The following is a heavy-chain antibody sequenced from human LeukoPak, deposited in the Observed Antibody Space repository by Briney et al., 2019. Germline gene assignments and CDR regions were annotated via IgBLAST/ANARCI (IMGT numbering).Heavy chain of an antibody. CDR1: GYTFTDYY. D-gene: IGHD3-3*01. CDR3: ARANYDFWSGYYYNFDY. V-gene: IGHV1-2*02. CDR2: INPNTGGGT. Sequence: ASVKVSCKASGYTFTDYYIHWIRQAPGQGLEWMGWINPNTGGGTNYAQKFQGRVTMTRDTSISTAYMELSRLRSDDTAVYYCARANYDFWSGYYYNFDYWGQGTLVTVSS. J-gene: IGHJ4*02.